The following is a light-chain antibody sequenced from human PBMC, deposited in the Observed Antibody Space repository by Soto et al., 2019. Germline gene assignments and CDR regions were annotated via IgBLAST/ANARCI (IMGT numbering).Light chain of an antibody. V-gene: IGKV2-28*01. CDR1: QSLLHSNGHTY. Sequence: DIVMAQSQLSLPVTPGEPASISCRSSQSLLHSNGHTYLDWYLQKPGQSPQLLIYLGSNRASGVPDRFSGSGSGTDFTLKISRVEAEDVGVYYCMQALQTRTFGQGTKADI. CDR2: LGS. J-gene: IGKJ1*01. CDR3: MQALQTRT.